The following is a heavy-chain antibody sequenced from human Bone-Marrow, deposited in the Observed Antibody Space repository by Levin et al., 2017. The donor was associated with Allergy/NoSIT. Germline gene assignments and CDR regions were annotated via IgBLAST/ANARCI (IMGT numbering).Heavy chain of an antibody. D-gene: IGHD7-27*01. CDR1: GYTFTSYD. CDR2: MNPNSGNT. V-gene: IGHV1-8*01. J-gene: IGHJ4*02. Sequence: GESLKISCKASGYTFTSYDINWVRQATGQGLEWMGWMNPNSGNTGYAQKFQGRVTMTRNTSISTAYMELSSLRSEDTAVYYCARGINWGHFDYWGQGTLVTVSS. CDR3: ARGINWGHFDY.